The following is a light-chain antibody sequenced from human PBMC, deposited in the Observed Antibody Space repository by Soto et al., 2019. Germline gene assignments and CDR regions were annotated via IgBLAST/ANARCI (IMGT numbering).Light chain of an antibody. CDR2: SAS. Sequence: EMLFTQSPGALSLSTEERATLSCRASQIVSSSYLAWYQQKPGQAPRLLIYSASSRATGIPDRFSGSGSGTDFTLTISRLEPEDFAVYYCQQYGSSWTFGQGTKVDIK. CDR3: QQYGSSWT. J-gene: IGKJ1*01. V-gene: IGKV3-20*01. CDR1: QIVSSSY.